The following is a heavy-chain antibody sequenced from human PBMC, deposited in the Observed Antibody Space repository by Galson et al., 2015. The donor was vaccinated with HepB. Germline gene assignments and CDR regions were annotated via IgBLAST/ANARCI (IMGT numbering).Heavy chain of an antibody. CDR2: IIPIFGTA. J-gene: IGHJ2*01. V-gene: IGHV1-69*06. CDR3: ARKDYGGNSGDWYFDL. Sequence: SVKVSCKASGGTFSSYAISWVRQAPGQGLEWMGGIIPIFGTANYAQKFQGRVTITADKSTSTAYMELSSLRSEDTAVYYCARKDYGGNSGDWYFDLWGRGTLVTVSS. CDR1: GGTFSSYA. D-gene: IGHD4-23*01.